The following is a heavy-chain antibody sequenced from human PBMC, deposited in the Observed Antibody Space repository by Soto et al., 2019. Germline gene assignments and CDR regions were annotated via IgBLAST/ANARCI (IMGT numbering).Heavy chain of an antibody. Sequence: EVQLVESGGGLVQPGGSLRLSCAASGFTFSSYWMSWVRQAPGKGLEWVANIKQDGSEKYYVDSVKGRFTISRDNAKNSLYLQMNSLRAEDTAVYYCARGGTYYDFSSSDYWGQGTLVTVSS. J-gene: IGHJ4*02. V-gene: IGHV3-7*01. CDR2: IKQDGSEK. CDR3: ARGGTYYDFSSSDY. CDR1: GFTFSSYW. D-gene: IGHD3-3*01.